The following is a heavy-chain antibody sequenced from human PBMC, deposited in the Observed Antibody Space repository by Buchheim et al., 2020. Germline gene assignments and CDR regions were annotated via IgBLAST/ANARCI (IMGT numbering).Heavy chain of an antibody. J-gene: IGHJ4*02. CDR3: ARLLRLRYQLLDLYYFDY. CDR1: STSGMC. V-gene: IGHV2-70*11. D-gene: IGHD2-2*01. Sequence: STSGMCVSWIRQPPGKALEWLARIDWDDDKYYSTSLKTRLTISKDTSKNQVVLTMTNMDPVDTATYYCARLLRLRYQLLDLYYFDYWGQGTL. CDR2: IDWDDDK.